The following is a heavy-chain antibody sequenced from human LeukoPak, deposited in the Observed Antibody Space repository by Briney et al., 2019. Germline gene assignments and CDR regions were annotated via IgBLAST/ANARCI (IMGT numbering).Heavy chain of an antibody. CDR1: GFTFSDYT. CDR2: ISSSSSTI. CDR3: ARDRYYDFWSGYYTDYYYMDV. V-gene: IGHV3-48*01. D-gene: IGHD3-3*01. Sequence: GGSLRLSCAASGFTFSDYTMNWVRQAPGKGLEWVSYISSSSSTIYYADSVKGRFTISRDNAKNSLYLQMNSLRAEDTAVYYCARDRYYDFWSGYYTDYYYMDVWGKGTTVTVSS. J-gene: IGHJ6*03.